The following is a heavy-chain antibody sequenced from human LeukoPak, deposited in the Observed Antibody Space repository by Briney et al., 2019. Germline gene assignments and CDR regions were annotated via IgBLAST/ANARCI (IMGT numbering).Heavy chain of an antibody. V-gene: IGHV4-59*01. CDR2: GDYTGSA. D-gene: IGHD2-15*01. Sequence: SETLFLTCTISAGSITNYYWSSIRQPPGKGLEWKGYGDYTGSAKYNPSLKSRVTMSVDTSKSQFSLKLTSVTAADTTVYYCARIGLLGHSSGGSAYSGGFDYWGQGMLVIVSS. CDR1: AGSITNYY. J-gene: IGHJ4*02. CDR3: ARIGLLGHSSGGSAYSGGFDY.